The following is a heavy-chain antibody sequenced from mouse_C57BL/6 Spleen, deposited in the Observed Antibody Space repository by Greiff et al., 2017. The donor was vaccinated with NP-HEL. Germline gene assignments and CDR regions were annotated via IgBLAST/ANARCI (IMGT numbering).Heavy chain of an antibody. CDR1: GFTFSDYG. CDR3: ARKDYGSSYVGYFDV. D-gene: IGHD1-1*01. V-gene: IGHV5-17*01. CDR2: ISSGSSTI. Sequence: EVNVVESGGGLVKPGGSLKLSCAASGFTFSDYGMHWVRQAPEKGLEWVAYISSGSSTIYYADTVKGRFTISRDNAKNTLFLQMTSLRSEDTAMYYCARKDYGSSYVGYFDVWGTGTTVTVSS. J-gene: IGHJ1*03.